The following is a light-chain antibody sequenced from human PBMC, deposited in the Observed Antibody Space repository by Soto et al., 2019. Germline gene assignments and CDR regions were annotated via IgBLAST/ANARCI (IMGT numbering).Light chain of an antibody. V-gene: IGKV3D-15*01. CDR1: QSVSSN. Sequence: RVLMQSPATLSVSTGERAALSCRASQSVSSNLAWYQQKPGQPPRLLIFGASTRATGVPARFSGGGSGTEFTLTITSLQSEDFAVYWCQQYNNWPLTFGPGTRLEIK. J-gene: IGKJ5*01. CDR3: QQYNNWPLT. CDR2: GAS.